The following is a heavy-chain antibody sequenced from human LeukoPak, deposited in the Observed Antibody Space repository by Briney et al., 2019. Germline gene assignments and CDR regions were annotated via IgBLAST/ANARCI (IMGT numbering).Heavy chain of an antibody. CDR1: GYTFTSYD. J-gene: IGHJ4*02. CDR2: MNPNSGNT. D-gene: IGHD2-21*02. Sequence: GALVKVSCKASGYTFTSYDINWVRQATGQGLEWMGWMNPNSGNTGYAQKFQGRVTMTRNTSISTAYMELSSLRSEDTAVYYCARGCFNFGGDCYSDYWGQGTLVTVSS. V-gene: IGHV1-8*01. CDR3: ARGCFNFGGDCYSDY.